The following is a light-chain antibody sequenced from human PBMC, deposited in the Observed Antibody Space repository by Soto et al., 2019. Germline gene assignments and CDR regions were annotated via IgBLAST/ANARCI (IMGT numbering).Light chain of an antibody. J-gene: IGKJ1*01. CDR1: PGISSY. Sequence: DIQLTQSPSFLSASVGDRVTITCRASPGISSYLAWYQQKPGKAPKLLIYAASTLQSGVPSRFSGSGSGTEFTLTISSLQTEDCATYYCQQLNSYPVTFGQGTKVEIK. CDR2: AAS. V-gene: IGKV1-9*01. CDR3: QQLNSYPVT.